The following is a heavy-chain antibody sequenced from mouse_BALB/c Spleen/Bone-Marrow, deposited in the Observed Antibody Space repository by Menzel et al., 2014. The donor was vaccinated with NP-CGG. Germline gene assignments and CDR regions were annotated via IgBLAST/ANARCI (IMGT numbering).Heavy chain of an antibody. CDR3: ARDWDWYFDV. Sequence: MQLVESGPGLVAPSQCLSITCTVSGFSLTSYGVHWVRQPPGKGLEWLGVIWAGGSTNYNSALMSRLSISKDNSKSQVFLKMNSLQTDDTAMYYCARDWDWYFDVWGAGTTVTVAS. D-gene: IGHD4-1*01. CDR2: IWAGGST. CDR1: GFSLTSYG. V-gene: IGHV2-9*02. J-gene: IGHJ1*01.